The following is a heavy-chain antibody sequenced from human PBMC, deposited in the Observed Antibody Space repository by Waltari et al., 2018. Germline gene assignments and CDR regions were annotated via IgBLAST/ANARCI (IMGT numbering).Heavy chain of an antibody. J-gene: IGHJ4*02. Sequence: QVQLVESGGALVKPGGSLRLSCAASGLTFSAYHMCWIRQAPGKGLEWVSYISSNSGTAINYADSVIGRFTISRDNAKNSPYLQMNSLRVEDTAFYYCARAESYSDYDYSRLYFDWWGPGTLVTVSS. V-gene: IGHV3-11*04. CDR3: ARAESYSDYDYSRLYFDW. CDR2: ISSNSGTAI. D-gene: IGHD5-12*01. CDR1: GLTFSAYH.